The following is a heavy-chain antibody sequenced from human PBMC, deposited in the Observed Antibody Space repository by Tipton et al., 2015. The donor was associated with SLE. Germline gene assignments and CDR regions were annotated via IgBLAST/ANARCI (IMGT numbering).Heavy chain of an antibody. D-gene: IGHD4-17*01. CDR1: DGSLSGYY. Sequence: GLVKPSETLSLTCTVFDGSLSGYYWAWLRQSPGKGLGWIGEISHDGGANYNPSLERRGTISLETSKNQLTLKLTSVTAADTAVYYCARRGFNGHFRDWYFDLWGRGTLVTVSS. CDR2: ISHDGGA. J-gene: IGHJ2*01. V-gene: IGHV4-34*01. CDR3: ARRGFNGHFRDWYFDL.